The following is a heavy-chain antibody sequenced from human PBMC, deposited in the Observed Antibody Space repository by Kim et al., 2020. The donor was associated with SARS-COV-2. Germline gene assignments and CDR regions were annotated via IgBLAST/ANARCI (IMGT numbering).Heavy chain of an antibody. V-gene: IGHV4-39*01. D-gene: IGHD4-17*01. CDR3: ARLRSLDYGDQKPFDY. Sequence: SETLSLTCTVSGGSISSSSYYWGWIRQPPGKGLEWIGSIYYSGSTYYNPSLKSRVTISVDTSKNQFSLKLSSVTAADTAVYYCARLRSLDYGDQKPFDYWGQGTLVTVSS. J-gene: IGHJ4*02. CDR2: IYYSGST. CDR1: GGSISSSSYY.